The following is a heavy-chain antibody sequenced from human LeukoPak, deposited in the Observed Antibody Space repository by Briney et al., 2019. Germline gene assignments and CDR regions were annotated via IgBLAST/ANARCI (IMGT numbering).Heavy chain of an antibody. CDR2: ISYDGSNK. CDR3: ARRSAARDAFDI. J-gene: IGHJ3*02. Sequence: PGGSLRLSCAASGFTFSSYAMHWVRQAPGKGLEWVAVISYDGSNKYYADSVKGRFTISRDNAKNTLYLQMNSLRAEDTAVYYCARRSAARDAFDIWGQGTMVTGSS. CDR1: GFTFSSYA. V-gene: IGHV3-30*04. D-gene: IGHD6-6*01.